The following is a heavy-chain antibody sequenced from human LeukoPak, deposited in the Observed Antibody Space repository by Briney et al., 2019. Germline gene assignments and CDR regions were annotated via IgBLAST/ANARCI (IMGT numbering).Heavy chain of an antibody. Sequence: SETLSLTCTVSGGSISSYYWTWIRQPAGKGLEWIGRISTSGNTNYTPSLRSRVTMSVDTSRNQFSLKLTSVTAADAAVYYCARGEGNYFDYWGQGALVTVSS. CDR1: GGSISSYY. CDR2: ISTSGNT. J-gene: IGHJ4*02. CDR3: ARGEGNYFDY. V-gene: IGHV4-4*07.